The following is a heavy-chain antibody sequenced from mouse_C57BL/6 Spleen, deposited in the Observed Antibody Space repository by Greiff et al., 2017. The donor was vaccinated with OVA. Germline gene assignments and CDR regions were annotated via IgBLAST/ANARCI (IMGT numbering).Heavy chain of an antibody. V-gene: IGHV1-81*01. J-gene: IGHJ4*01. CDR1: GYTFTSYG. D-gene: IGHD1-1*01. Sequence: VQLQQSGAELARPGASVKLSCKASGYTFTSYGISWVKQRTGQGLEWIGEIYPRSGNTYYTDKFKGKATLTADKSSSTAYMEIRSLTSEDSAVDGCARFSTTVVDAMDYWGQGTSVTVSS. CDR3: ARFSTTVVDAMDY. CDR2: IYPRSGNT.